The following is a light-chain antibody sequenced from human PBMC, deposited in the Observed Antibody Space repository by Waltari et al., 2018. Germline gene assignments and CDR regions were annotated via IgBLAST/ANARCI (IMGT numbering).Light chain of an antibody. J-gene: IGKJ1*01. CDR2: GAS. V-gene: IGKV3-20*01. CDR1: QGVTRS. Sequence: VLPQSPVTLSLSPGERATLSCRASQGVTRSLAWYQKKPGHAPRILIYGASSGATDIPDRFSGGGSGTDFSLTISRMEPEDFAMYCCQHYVSVRAPFGQGTKVEI. CDR3: QHYVSVRAP.